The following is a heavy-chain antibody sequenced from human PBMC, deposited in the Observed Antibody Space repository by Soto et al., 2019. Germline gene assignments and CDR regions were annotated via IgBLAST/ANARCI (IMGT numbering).Heavy chain of an antibody. CDR2: ISSSSSYI. D-gene: IGHD1-1*01. J-gene: IGHJ3*02. V-gene: IGHV3-21*01. CDR3: ARDGPPERPAFDI. Sequence: GGSLRLSCAASGFTFSSYSMNWVRQAPGKGLEWVSSISSSSSYIYYADSVKGRFTISRDNAKNSLYLQMNSLRAEDTAVYYCARDGPPERPAFDIWGQGTMVTVSS. CDR1: GFTFSSYS.